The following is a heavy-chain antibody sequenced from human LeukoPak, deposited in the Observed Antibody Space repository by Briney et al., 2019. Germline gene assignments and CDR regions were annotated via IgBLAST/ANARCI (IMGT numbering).Heavy chain of an antibody. CDR3: ASGFSYGKVDY. CDR2: IYSGGRI. Sequence: GGSLRLSCAASGFTVGSNYMSWVRQAPGKGLEWVSLIYSGGRIFYADSVKGRFIISTDNSKNTLYLQMNSLRAEDTAVYYCASGFSYGKVDYWGQGTLVTVSS. CDR1: GFTVGSNY. V-gene: IGHV3-66*01. J-gene: IGHJ4*02. D-gene: IGHD5-18*01.